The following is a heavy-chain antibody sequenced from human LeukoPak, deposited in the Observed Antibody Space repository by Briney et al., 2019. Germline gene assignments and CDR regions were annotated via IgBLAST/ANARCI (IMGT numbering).Heavy chain of an antibody. V-gene: IGHV3-23*01. J-gene: IGHJ4*02. Sequence: GGSLRLSCAVSGFTFSSYAVSWVRQAPGKGLEWVSAISGSGGSTYYADSVKGRFTISRDNSKNTLYLQMNSLRAEDTAVYYCAKDETPYQLLSLGLDYWGQGTLVTVSS. D-gene: IGHD2-2*01. CDR1: GFTFSSYA. CDR3: AKDETPYQLLSLGLDY. CDR2: ISGSGGST.